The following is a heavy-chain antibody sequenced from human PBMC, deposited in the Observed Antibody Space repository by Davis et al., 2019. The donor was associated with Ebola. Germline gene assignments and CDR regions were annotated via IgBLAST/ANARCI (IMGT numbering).Heavy chain of an antibody. CDR1: GFTFSTYE. D-gene: IGHD3-10*01. CDR2: ISSSGSTI. J-gene: IGHJ4*02. Sequence: GESLKISCAASGFTFSTYEMNWVRQAPGEGLEWLSYISSSGSTIYYADSVKGRFTISRDNAKNSLYLQMNSLRAEDTAIYYCVRDYYYGSGRFDCWGQGTLVTVSS. V-gene: IGHV3-48*03. CDR3: VRDYYYGSGRFDC.